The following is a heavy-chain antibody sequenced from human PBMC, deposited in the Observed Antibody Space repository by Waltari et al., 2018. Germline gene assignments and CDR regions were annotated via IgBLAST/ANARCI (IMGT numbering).Heavy chain of an antibody. CDR3: ARAPYYVWGSYRKGGYFDY. CDR2: IYHSGST. Sequence: QVQLQESGPGLVKPSETLSLTCAVSGYSISSGYYWGWIRQPPGKGLEWIGSIYHSGSTDYNPSLKSRGTISGDTAKKQFSLKRSSVTAADTAVYYCARAPYYVWGSYRKGGYFDYWGQGTLVTVSS. J-gene: IGHJ4*02. D-gene: IGHD3-16*02. V-gene: IGHV4-38-2*01. CDR1: GYSISSGYY.